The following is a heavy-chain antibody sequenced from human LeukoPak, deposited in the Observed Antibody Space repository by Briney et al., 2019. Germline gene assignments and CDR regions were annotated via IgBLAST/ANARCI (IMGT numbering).Heavy chain of an antibody. V-gene: IGHV1-69*13. Sequence: ASVKVSCKASGGTFSSYAISWVRQAPGQGLGWMGGIIPIFGTANYAQKFQGRVTITADESTSTAYMELSSLRSEDTAVYYCARERIEDFWSGYYNGGYFDYWGQGTLVTVSS. CDR1: GGTFSSYA. CDR3: ARERIEDFWSGYYNGGYFDY. J-gene: IGHJ4*02. CDR2: IIPIFGTA. D-gene: IGHD3-3*01.